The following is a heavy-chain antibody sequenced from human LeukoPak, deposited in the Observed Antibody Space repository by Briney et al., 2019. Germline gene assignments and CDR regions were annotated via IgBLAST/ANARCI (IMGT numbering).Heavy chain of an antibody. V-gene: IGHV3-21*01. J-gene: IGHJ3*02. CDR3: ARVADYVWGSYRAPYDAFHI. D-gene: IGHD3-16*02. Sequence: GGSLRLSCAASGFTFSSYSMNWVGQAPGKGLEWVSSISSSSSYIYYADSVKGRFTISRDNAKNSLYLQMNSLRAEDTAVYYCARVADYVWGSYRAPYDAFHIWGQGTMVNVSS. CDR1: GFTFSSYS. CDR2: ISSSSSYI.